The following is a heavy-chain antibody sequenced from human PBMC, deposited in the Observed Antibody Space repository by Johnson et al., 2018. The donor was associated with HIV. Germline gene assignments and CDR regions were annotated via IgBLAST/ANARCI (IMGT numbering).Heavy chain of an antibody. V-gene: IGHV3-NL1*01. CDR1: GFTFSYYG. CDR2: IYSGGDT. D-gene: IGHD3-10*01. CDR3: ASAPGFSRAFDI. Sequence: VQLVESGGGVVQPGRSLRLSCAASGFTFSYYGIHWVRQAPGKGLEWVAVIYSGGDTYYADSVKGRFTISRDDSKNTLYLQMNRLTAEDTAVYYCASAPGFSRAFDIWGQGTMVTVSS. J-gene: IGHJ3*02.